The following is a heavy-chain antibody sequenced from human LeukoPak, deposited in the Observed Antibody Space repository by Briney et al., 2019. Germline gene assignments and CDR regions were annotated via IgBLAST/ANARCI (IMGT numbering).Heavy chain of an antibody. J-gene: IGHJ6*02. CDR3: TRGILYYYYGMDV. CDR1: GFTFSSYG. CDR2: IWYDGSNK. V-gene: IGHV3-33*01. Sequence: GGSLRLSCAASGFTFSSYGMHWVRQAPGKGLEWVAVIWYDGSNKYYADSVKGRFAISRDNSKNTLYLQMNSLRAEDTAVYYCTRGILYYYYGMDVWGQGTTVTVSS.